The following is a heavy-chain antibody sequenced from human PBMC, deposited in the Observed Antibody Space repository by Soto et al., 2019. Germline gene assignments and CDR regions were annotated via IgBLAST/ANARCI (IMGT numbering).Heavy chain of an antibody. CDR1: GFTFSSYA. CDR3: AKFDTYYDFWSGYYTDQDHTQFDY. CDR2: ISGSGGST. Sequence: EVQLLESGGGLVQPGGSLRLSCAASGFTFSSYAMSWVRQAPGKGLEWVSAISGSGGSTYYADSVKGRFTISRDNSKNTLYLQMNSLRAEDTAVYYCAKFDTYYDFWSGYYTDQDHTQFDYWGQGTLVTVSS. J-gene: IGHJ4*02. D-gene: IGHD3-3*01. V-gene: IGHV3-23*01.